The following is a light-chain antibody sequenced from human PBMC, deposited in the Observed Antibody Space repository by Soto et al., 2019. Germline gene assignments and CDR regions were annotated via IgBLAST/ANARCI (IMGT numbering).Light chain of an antibody. J-gene: IGKJ5*01. CDR1: QDITNY. Sequence: DIQMTQSPSSLSASVGDRVTITCRASQDITNYLNWFQQKPGRAPTLVIYDASNLETGVPSRFSGSGSGTDFALTISSLQPEDIATYYCQQYDHLPTFGQGTRLEI. CDR3: QQYDHLPT. CDR2: DAS. V-gene: IGKV1-33*01.